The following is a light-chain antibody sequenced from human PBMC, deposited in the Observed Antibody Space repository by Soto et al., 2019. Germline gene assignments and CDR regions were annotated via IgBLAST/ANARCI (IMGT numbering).Light chain of an antibody. J-gene: IGLJ1*01. Sequence: QSALTQPASVSGSPGQSITISCTGTSSDVGGYKYVSWYQQHPDKAHKLMIYDVTNRPSGGSNRFSGSKSGNTASLTISGLQAEDEADYYCSSYTSSSAYGFGTGTKLTVL. V-gene: IGLV2-14*01. CDR3: SSYTSSSAYG. CDR2: DVT. CDR1: SSDVGGYKY.